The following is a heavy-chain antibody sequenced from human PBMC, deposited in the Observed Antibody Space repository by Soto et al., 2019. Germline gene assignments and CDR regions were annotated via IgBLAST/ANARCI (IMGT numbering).Heavy chain of an antibody. CDR2: INHSGST. Sequence: PSETLSLTCAVYGGSFSGYYWSWIRQPPGKGLEWIGEINHSGSTNYNPSLKSRVTISVDTSKNQFSLKLSSVTAADTAVYYCARPSLYYYYGTDVWGQGTTVTVSS. CDR1: GGSFSGYY. V-gene: IGHV4-34*01. CDR3: ARPSLYYYYGTDV. J-gene: IGHJ6*02.